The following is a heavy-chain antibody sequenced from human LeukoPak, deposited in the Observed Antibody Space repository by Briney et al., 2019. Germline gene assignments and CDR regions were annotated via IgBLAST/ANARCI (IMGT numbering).Heavy chain of an antibody. J-gene: IGHJ4*02. Sequence: PSGTLSVTCTVSGGSISPYYWSWIRQPPGKRLEWIGFIYYSGRTNYNPSLKSRVTISVDTSKNQFSLKLTSVTAADAAVYYCARHGGGAADFDYWGQGTLVTVSS. CDR2: IYYSGRT. V-gene: IGHV4-59*08. D-gene: IGHD3-16*01. CDR3: ARHGGGAADFDY. CDR1: GGSISPYY.